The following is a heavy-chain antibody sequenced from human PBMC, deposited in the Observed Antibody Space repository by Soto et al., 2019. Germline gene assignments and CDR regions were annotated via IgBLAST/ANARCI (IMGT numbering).Heavy chain of an antibody. D-gene: IGHD3-3*01. CDR1: GFTFRSCA. Sequence: GGSLSLSCAASGFTFRSCAMSWVRQAPGKGLEWVSAISGSGGSTYYADSVKGRFTISRNNSKNTLYLQMNSLRAEDTAVYYCSKGYGFWSGYFVYWGQGXLVTVSS. J-gene: IGHJ4*02. V-gene: IGHV3-23*01. CDR2: ISGSGGST. CDR3: SKGYGFWSGYFVY.